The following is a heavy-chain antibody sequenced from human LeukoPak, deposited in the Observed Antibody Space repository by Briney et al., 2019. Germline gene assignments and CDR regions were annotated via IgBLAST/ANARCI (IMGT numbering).Heavy chain of an antibody. V-gene: IGHV3-53*01. CDR2: IYDDRST. J-gene: IGHJ4*02. D-gene: IGHD2/OR15-2a*01. Sequence: PGGSLRLSCTASGFTVRSNYMSWVRQAPGKGLEWVSIIYDDRSTYYAASVKGRFTISRDDSKNTLLLQMDSLRAEDTAIYYCARDSAFSSCSYWGQGALVTVSS. CDR3: ARDSAFSSCSY. CDR1: GFTVRSNY.